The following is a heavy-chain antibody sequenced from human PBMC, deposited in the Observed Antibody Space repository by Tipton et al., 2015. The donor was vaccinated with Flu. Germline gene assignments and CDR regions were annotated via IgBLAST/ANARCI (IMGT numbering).Heavy chain of an antibody. CDR3: AKVKFGWVES. CDR1: GGPITSSSYY. Sequence: TLSLTCSVSGGPITSSSYYWGWIRQPPGRPLEWVGSIYYTGYRYDNPSLKSRLAMSIDTSQSQFSLRLSSMTAADTAVYYCAKVKFGWVESWDQGTLVTVSS. J-gene: IGHJ5*01. D-gene: IGHD3-16*01. V-gene: IGHV4-39*07. CDR2: IYYTGYR.